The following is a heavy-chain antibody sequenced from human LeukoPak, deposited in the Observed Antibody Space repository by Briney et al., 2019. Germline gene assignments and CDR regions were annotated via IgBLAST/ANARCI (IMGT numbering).Heavy chain of an antibody. CDR1: GLTFNNYA. Sequence: PGGSLRLSCAVSGLTFNNYAMSWVRQAPGKGLEWVANIKQDGSEKYYVDSVKGRLTISRDNAKNSLYLQMNSLRAEDTAVYYCARVEASGYDYGAFDYWGQGTLVTVSS. D-gene: IGHD5-12*01. CDR3: ARVEASGYDYGAFDY. V-gene: IGHV3-7*01. J-gene: IGHJ4*02. CDR2: IKQDGSEK.